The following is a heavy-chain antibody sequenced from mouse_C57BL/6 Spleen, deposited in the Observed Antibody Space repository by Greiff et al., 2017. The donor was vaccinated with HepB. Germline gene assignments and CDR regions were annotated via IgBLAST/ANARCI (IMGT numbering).Heavy chain of an antibody. J-gene: IGHJ2*01. CDR2: IHPNSGST. CDR3: ARRGDYPYFDY. Sequence: QVQLKQPGAELVKPGASVKLSCKASGYTFTSYWMHWVKQRPGQGLEWIGMIHPNSGSTNYNEKFKSKATLTVDKSSSTAYMQLSSLTSEDSAVYYCARRGDYPYFDYWGQGTTLTVSS. CDR1: GYTFTSYW. V-gene: IGHV1-64*01. D-gene: IGHD2-4*01.